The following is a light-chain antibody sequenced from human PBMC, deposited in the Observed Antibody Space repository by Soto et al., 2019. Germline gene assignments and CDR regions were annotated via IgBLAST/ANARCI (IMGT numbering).Light chain of an antibody. Sequence: QPVLTQSPSASASLGASVKLTCTLSNGHNSYAIAWHQQQPEKGPRYLMKLNSDGSHTKGDGIPDRFSGSSSGAERYLTISSLQSEDDADYYCQTWGTGIQVFGGGTKLIVL. J-gene: IGLJ3*02. CDR2: LNSDGSH. V-gene: IGLV4-69*01. CDR1: NGHNSYA. CDR3: QTWGTGIQV.